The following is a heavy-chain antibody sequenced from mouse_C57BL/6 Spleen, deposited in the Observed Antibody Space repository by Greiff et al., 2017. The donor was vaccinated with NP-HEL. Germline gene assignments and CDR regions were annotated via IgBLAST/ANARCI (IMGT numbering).Heavy chain of an antibody. J-gene: IGHJ2*01. CDR3: ARSTTVVADFDY. V-gene: IGHV1-76*01. D-gene: IGHD1-1*01. Sequence: QVQLQQSGAELVRPGASVKLSCKASGYTFTDYYINWVKQRPGQGLEWIARIYPGSGNTYYNEKFKGKATLTAEKSSSTAYMQLSSLTSEDSAVYFCARSTTVVADFDYWGQGTTLTVSS. CDR2: IYPGSGNT. CDR1: GYTFTDYY.